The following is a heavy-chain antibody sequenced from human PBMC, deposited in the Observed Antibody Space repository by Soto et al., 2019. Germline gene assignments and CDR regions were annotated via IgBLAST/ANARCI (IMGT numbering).Heavy chain of an antibody. J-gene: IGHJ4*02. D-gene: IGHD6-19*01. CDR3: ARLRNRSGWYFY. CDR2: IYYSGST. Sequence: SETLSLTCTVSGGSISSSSYYWGWIRQPPGKGLEWIGSIYYSGSTYYNPSLKSRVTISVDTSKNQFSLKLSSVTAADTAVYYCARLRNRSGWYFYWGQGTLVTVSS. V-gene: IGHV4-39*01. CDR1: GGSISSSSYY.